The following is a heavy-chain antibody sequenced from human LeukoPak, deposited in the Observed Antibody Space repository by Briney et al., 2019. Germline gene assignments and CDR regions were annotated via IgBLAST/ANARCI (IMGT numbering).Heavy chain of an antibody. Sequence: SVKVSCKASGGTFSSYTISWVRQAPGQGLEWMGRIIPILGIANYAQKFQGRVTITADKSTSTAYMELSSLRSEDTAVYYCARGYCSSTSCSSPPRDPWGQGTLVTVSS. CDR2: IIPILGIA. CDR3: ARGYCSSTSCSSPPRDP. CDR1: GGTFSSYT. D-gene: IGHD2-2*01. V-gene: IGHV1-69*02. J-gene: IGHJ5*02.